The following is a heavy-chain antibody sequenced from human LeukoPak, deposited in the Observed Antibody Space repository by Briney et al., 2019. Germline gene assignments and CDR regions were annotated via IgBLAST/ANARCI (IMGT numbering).Heavy chain of an antibody. D-gene: IGHD6-13*01. CDR3: ARGTSGYSSSWYYFDY. Sequence: GGSLRLSCAASGFTFSSYSMNWVRQAPGKGLEWVSYISSSSSTIYYADSVKGRFTISRDNAKNSLYLKMNSMRAEDTAVYYCARGTSGYSSSWYYFDYWGQGTLVTVSS. CDR1: GFTFSSYS. J-gene: IGHJ4*02. CDR2: ISSSSSTI. V-gene: IGHV3-48*04.